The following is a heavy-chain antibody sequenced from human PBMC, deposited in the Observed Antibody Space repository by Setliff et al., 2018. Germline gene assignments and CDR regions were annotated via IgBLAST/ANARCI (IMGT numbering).Heavy chain of an antibody. CDR3: ARGYYYGLDV. J-gene: IGHJ6*02. V-gene: IGHV3-7*01. CDR1: GFTLRINW. CDR2: IKQDGSEK. Sequence: GGSLRLSCAASGFTLRINWMSWVRQAPGKGLEWVTNIKQDGSEKYYADSVKGRFTISRDNAKNSLYLQMNSLRAEDTAVYYCARGYYYGLDVWAQGTTVTVSS.